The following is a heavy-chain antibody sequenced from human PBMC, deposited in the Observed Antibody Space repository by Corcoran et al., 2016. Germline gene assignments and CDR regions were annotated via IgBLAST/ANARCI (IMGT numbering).Heavy chain of an antibody. Sequence: QVQLVESGGGVVQPGRSLRLSCAASGFTFSSYGMHWVRQAPGKGLEWVAVISYDGSNKYYADSVKGRFTISRDNSKNTLYLQMNSLRAEDTAVYYCAQSTTYYDFWSGYYSYYGMDVCGQGTTVTVSS. CDR1: GFTFSSYG. V-gene: IGHV3-30*18. CDR3: AQSTTYYDFWSGYYSYYGMDV. J-gene: IGHJ6*02. CDR2: ISYDGSNK. D-gene: IGHD3-3*01.